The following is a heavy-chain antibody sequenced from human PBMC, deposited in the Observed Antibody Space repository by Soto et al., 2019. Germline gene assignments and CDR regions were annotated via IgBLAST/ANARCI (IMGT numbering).Heavy chain of an antibody. V-gene: IGHV1-18*01. CDR3: ARGSYSNYPASYYYGMDV. CDR1: GYTFTSYG. D-gene: IGHD4-4*01. CDR2: ISAYNGNT. J-gene: IGHJ6*02. Sequence: QVQLVQSGAEVKKPGASVKVSCKASGYTFTSYGISWVRQAPGQGLEWMGWISAYNGNTNYAQKLQGRVTMTTDTFTSAAYMELRSLRSDDTAVYYCARGSYSNYPASYYYGMDVWGQGTTVTVSS.